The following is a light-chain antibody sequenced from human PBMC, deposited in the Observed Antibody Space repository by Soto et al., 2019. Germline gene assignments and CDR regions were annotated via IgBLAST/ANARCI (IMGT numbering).Light chain of an antibody. J-gene: IGKJ1*01. CDR2: GAS. CDR3: QQYGSSPPSWT. CDR1: QSVSSSY. V-gene: IGKV3-20*01. Sequence: ETVLTQSPGTLSLSLGERATLSCRASQSVSSSYFAWYQQKPGQAPRLLIYGASSRATGIPDRFSGSGSGTAFTLTISRLEPEDFAVYYCQQYGSSPPSWTFGQGTKVEIK.